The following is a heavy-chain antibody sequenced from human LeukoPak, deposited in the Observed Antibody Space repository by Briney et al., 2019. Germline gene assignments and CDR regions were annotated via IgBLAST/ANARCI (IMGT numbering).Heavy chain of an antibody. CDR2: IKSKTDGGTT. V-gene: IGHV3-15*01. Sequence: GGSLRLSCAASGFTFSNAWMSWVRQAPGKGLEWVGRIKSKTDGGTTDYAAPVKGRFTISRDDSKNTLYLQMNSLKTEDTAVYYCTTGKSEGPSVLWFGELLYSIPSYYMDVWGKGTTVTVSS. CDR3: TTGKSEGPSVLWFGELLYSIPSYYMDV. CDR1: GFTFSNAW. D-gene: IGHD3-10*01. J-gene: IGHJ6*03.